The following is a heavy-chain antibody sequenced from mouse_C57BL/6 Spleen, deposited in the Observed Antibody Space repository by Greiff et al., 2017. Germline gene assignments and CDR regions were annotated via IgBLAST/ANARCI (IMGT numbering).Heavy chain of an antibody. CDR2: IYPGDGDT. CDR3: ARSKDGYYVAY. J-gene: IGHJ3*01. Sequence: VQLQQSGPELVKPGASVKLSCKASGYAFSSSWMNWVKQRPGKGLEWIGRIYPGDGDTNYNGKFKGKATLTADKSSSTAYMQLSSLTAEDSAVYFCARSKDGYYVAYWGQGTLVTVSA. D-gene: IGHD2-3*01. CDR1: GYAFSSSW. V-gene: IGHV1-82*01.